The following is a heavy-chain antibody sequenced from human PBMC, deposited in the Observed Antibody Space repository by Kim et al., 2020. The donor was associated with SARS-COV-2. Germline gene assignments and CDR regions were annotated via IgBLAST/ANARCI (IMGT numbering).Heavy chain of an antibody. J-gene: IGHJ5*02. CDR1: GGSISSGGYY. Sequence: SETLSLTCTVSGGSISSGGYYWSWIRQHPGKGLEWIGYIYYSGSTYYNPSLKSRVTISVDTSKNQFSLKLSSVTAADTAVYYCARERSGSYSFRAKSNWFDPWGQGTLVTVSS. V-gene: IGHV4-31*03. CDR2: IYYSGST. CDR3: ARERSGSYSFRAKSNWFDP. D-gene: IGHD1-26*01.